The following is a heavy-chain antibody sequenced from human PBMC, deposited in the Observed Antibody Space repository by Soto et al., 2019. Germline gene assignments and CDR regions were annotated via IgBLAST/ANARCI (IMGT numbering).Heavy chain of an antibody. CDR1: GYSFTSYW. Sequence: GESLKISCKGSGYSFTSYWIGWVRQMPGKGLEWMGIIYPGDSDTRYSPSFQGQVTISADKSISTAYLQWSSLKASDTAMYYCARGTEDIVLVPAAMRPYYYYSGMAVWGKGTTVTVSP. J-gene: IGHJ6*04. V-gene: IGHV5-51*01. CDR3: ARGTEDIVLVPAAMRPYYYYSGMAV. D-gene: IGHD2-2*01. CDR2: IYPGDSDT.